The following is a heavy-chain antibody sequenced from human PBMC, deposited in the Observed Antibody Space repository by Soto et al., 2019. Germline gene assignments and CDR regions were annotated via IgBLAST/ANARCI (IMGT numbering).Heavy chain of an antibody. CDR3: GRKSQGSVTVTGNWYFDL. J-gene: IGHJ2*01. V-gene: IGHV3-23*01. Sequence: EVQLLESGGGFLQPGGSLRLSCAASGFTFGGYAMNWVRQAPGKGLEWVSGISGGGDATFYTDSVKGRFTISRDNSGNTLYLQMNSLRAEDTAVYFYGRKSQGSVTVTGNWYFDLWGRGTLVTVSS. CDR2: ISGGGDAT. CDR1: GFTFGGYA. D-gene: IGHD4-17*01.